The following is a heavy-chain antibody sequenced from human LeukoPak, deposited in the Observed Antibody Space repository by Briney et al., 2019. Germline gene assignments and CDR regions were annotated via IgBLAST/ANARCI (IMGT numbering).Heavy chain of an antibody. D-gene: IGHD1-1*01. V-gene: IGHV4-59*01. Sequence: PSETLSLTCTVFGDSITNSYWTWIRLPPGKGLEWVAYIYYTGYTNYNPSLKSRVSISVDTSKNQLSLKLISVTAADTAVYYCARAPTGSVDYWGTGAQVTVSS. CDR3: ARAPTGSVDY. J-gene: IGHJ4*02. CDR2: IYYTGYT. CDR1: GDSITNSY.